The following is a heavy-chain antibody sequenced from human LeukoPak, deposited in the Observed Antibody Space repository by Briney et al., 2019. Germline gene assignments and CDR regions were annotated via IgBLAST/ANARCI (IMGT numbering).Heavy chain of an antibody. J-gene: IGHJ4*02. CDR1: GYSISSGYY. CDR3: ARGGGAYCGDDCRRALDY. Sequence: SETLSLTCTVSGYSISSGYYWGWIRQSPGKGLEWIGSIYHSGSTYYNPSLKSRVTISVDTSKNQFSLKLNSVTAADTAVYYCARGGGAYCGDDCRRALDYWGQGTLVTVSS. CDR2: IYHSGST. D-gene: IGHD2-21*02. V-gene: IGHV4-38-2*02.